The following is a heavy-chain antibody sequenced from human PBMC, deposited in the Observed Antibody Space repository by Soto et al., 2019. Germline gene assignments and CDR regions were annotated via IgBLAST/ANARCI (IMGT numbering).Heavy chain of an antibody. D-gene: IGHD3-22*01. CDR1: GFTFSSYA. Sequence: PGGSLRLSCAASGFTFSSYAMHWVRQAPGKGLEWVAVISYDGSNKYYADSVKGRFTISRDNSKNTLYLQMNSLRAEDTAVYYCARDRYYYDSSGYYPLYYWGQGTLVTVSS. V-gene: IGHV3-30-3*01. CDR3: ARDRYYYDSSGYYPLYY. J-gene: IGHJ4*02. CDR2: ISYDGSNK.